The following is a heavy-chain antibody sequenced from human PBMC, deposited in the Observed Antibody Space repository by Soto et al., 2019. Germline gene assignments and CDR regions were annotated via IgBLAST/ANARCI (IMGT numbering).Heavy chain of an antibody. CDR1: GFTFSDYA. Sequence: GGSLRLSCAVSGFTFSDYAVSWVRQAPGKGLEWVSVFSGSGATTYYADSVKGRFTVSRDNSKNTLYLQMNSLRAEDTAMYFCAKHGSSFRHFDCWGQGTLVTVSS. J-gene: IGHJ4*02. D-gene: IGHD1-26*01. CDR2: FSGSGATT. CDR3: AKHGSSFRHFDC. V-gene: IGHV3-23*01.